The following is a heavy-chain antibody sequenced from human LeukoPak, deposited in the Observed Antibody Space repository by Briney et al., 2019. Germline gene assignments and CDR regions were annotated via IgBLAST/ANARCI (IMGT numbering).Heavy chain of an antibody. Sequence: SGPTLVKPTQTLTLTCTFSGFSLSTSGVGMGWIRQPPGKALEWLALIYWDDDKRYSPSLKSRLTITKDTSKNQVVLTMTNMDPVDTATYYCAHSSNYDYVWGSYLYFDYWGQGTLVTVSS. V-gene: IGHV2-5*02. D-gene: IGHD3-16*01. J-gene: IGHJ4*02. CDR3: AHSSNYDYVWGSYLYFDY. CDR2: IYWDDDK. CDR1: GFSLSTSGVG.